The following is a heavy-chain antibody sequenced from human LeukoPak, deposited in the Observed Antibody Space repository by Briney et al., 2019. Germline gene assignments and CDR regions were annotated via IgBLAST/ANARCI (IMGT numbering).Heavy chain of an antibody. D-gene: IGHD2-2*01. J-gene: IGHJ4*02. CDR2: INPNSGGT. CDR1: GYTFTGYY. V-gene: IGHV1-2*02. Sequence: ASVKVSCKASGYTFTGYYMHWVRQAPGQGLEWMGWINPNSGGTNYAQKFQGRVTMTRDTSISTAYMELSRLRSDDTAVYYCAREPDIVVVPAARVMDYWGQGTLVTVSS. CDR3: AREPDIVVVPAARVMDY.